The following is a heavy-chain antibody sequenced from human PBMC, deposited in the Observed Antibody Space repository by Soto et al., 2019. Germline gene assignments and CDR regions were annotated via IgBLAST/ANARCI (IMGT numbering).Heavy chain of an antibody. CDR2: MYHSGST. D-gene: IGHD3-22*01. Sequence: PSETLSLSCAVSGGSISSSGYSWSWIRQPPGKGLEWIGYMYHSGSTYYNPSLKSRVTISVDRSKNQFSLKLSSVTAADTAVYYCARSPDSSGYYPRRYYYGMDVWGQGTTVTVSS. CDR1: GGSISSSGYS. J-gene: IGHJ6*02. V-gene: IGHV4-30-2*01. CDR3: ARSPDSSGYYPRRYYYGMDV.